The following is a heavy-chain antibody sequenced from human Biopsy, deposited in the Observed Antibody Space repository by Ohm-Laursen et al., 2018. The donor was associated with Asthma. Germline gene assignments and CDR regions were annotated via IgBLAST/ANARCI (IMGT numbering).Heavy chain of an antibody. CDR2: ISYDGSNK. J-gene: IGHJ6*02. CDR1: GFTFSSYG. V-gene: IGHV3-30*18. CDR3: AKDTEGRYDFWSGLSYNYYGMDV. D-gene: IGHD3-3*01. Sequence: SLRLSCTASGFTFSSYGMHWVRQAPGKGLEWVAVISYDGSNKYYADSVKGRLTISRDNSKNTLYLQMNSLRAEDTAVYYCAKDTEGRYDFWSGLSYNYYGMDVWGQGTTVTVSS.